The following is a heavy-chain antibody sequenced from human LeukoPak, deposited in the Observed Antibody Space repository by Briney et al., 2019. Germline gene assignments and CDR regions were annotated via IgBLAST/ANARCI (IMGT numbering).Heavy chain of an antibody. Sequence: GGSLRLSCAASGFTFSSYEMNWVRQAPGKGLEWVSYISSSGSTIYYADSVKGRFTISRDNAKNSLYLQMNSLRAEDTAVYYCVRDLYHDTSGYYWWPEYFDYWGQGTLVTVSS. J-gene: IGHJ4*02. D-gene: IGHD3-22*01. CDR3: VRDLYHDTSGYYWWPEYFDY. V-gene: IGHV3-48*03. CDR2: ISSSGSTI. CDR1: GFTFSSYE.